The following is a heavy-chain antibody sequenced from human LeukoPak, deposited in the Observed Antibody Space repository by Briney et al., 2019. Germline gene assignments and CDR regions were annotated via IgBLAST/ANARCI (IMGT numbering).Heavy chain of an antibody. J-gene: IGHJ3*02. CDR3: ARRRGRYSGDAFDI. CDR2: IYPGDSDT. V-gene: IGHV5-51*01. CDR1: GYRFTSYW. D-gene: IGHD1-26*01. Sequence: GESLKITCKGSGYRFTSYWIGWVRQMPGKGLEWMGFIYPGDSDTRYSPSFQGQVTISADKSMSTAYLQWSSLKASDTAMYYCARRRGRYSGDAFDIWGQGTMVTVSS.